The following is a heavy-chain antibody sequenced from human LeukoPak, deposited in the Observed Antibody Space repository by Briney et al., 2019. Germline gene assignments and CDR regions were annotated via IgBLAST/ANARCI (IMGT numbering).Heavy chain of an antibody. V-gene: IGHV4-61*08. Sequence: SETLSLTCTVSGGSVKSGGNHWSWIRLPPGKGLEWIGYIYFSGSTNYNPSLKSRVTISIDTSKNQFSLKLSSVTAADTAVYYCARGWSSSWFYFDYWGQGTLVTVPS. D-gene: IGHD6-13*01. CDR2: IYFSGST. J-gene: IGHJ4*02. CDR3: ARGWSSSWFYFDY. CDR1: GGSVKSGGNH.